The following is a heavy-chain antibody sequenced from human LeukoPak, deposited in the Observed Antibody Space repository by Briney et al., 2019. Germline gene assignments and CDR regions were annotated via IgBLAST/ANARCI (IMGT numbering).Heavy chain of an antibody. CDR1: GYTFTSYD. CDR3: ARVLYGSGSYQPSMGY. V-gene: IGHV1-8*01. CDR2: MNPNSGNT. Sequence: ASVKVSCMASGYTFTSYDINWVRQATGQGLEWMGWMNPNSGNTGYAQKFQGRVTMTRNTSISTAYMELSSLRSEDTAVYYCARVLYGSGSYQPSMGYWGQGTLVTVSS. D-gene: IGHD3-10*01. J-gene: IGHJ4*02.